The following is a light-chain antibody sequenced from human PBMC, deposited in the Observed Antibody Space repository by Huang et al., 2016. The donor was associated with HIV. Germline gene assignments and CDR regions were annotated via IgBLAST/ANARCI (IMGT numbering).Light chain of an antibody. J-gene: IGKJ3*01. CDR3: QQFYTTPFT. V-gene: IGKV4-1*01. Sequence: DILMTQSPDSLAVSLGERATINCKSSRSVLYSSNNKKDLAWYQQKPGQPPKLLIHWASTRESGVPDRFSGSGSGTDFTLTISSLQAEDVAVYYCQQFYTTPFTFGPGTKVDIK. CDR2: WAS. CDR1: RSVLYSSNNKKD.